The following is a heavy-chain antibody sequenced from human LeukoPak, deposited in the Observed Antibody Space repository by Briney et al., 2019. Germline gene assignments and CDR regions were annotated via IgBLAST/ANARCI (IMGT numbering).Heavy chain of an antibody. CDR3: AREKMRRYSYGYAH. V-gene: IGHV4-59*12. Sequence: SETLSLTCTVSGGSIRSYYWSWIRQPPGKGLEWIGYIYYSGSTNYNPSLKSRVTISVDTSKNQFSLKVSSVTAADTAVYYCAREKMRRYSYGYAHWGQGTLVTVSS. CDR2: IYYSGST. CDR1: GGSIRSYY. D-gene: IGHD5-18*01. J-gene: IGHJ4*02.